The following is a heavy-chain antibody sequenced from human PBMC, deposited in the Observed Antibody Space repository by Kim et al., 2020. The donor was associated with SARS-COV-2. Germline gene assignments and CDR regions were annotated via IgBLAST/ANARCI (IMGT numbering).Heavy chain of an antibody. J-gene: IGHJ3*02. CDR2: IYTSGST. CDR1: GGSISSYY. Sequence: SETLSLTCTVSGGSISSYYWSWIRQPAGKGLEWIGRIYTSGSTNYNPSLKSRVTMSVDTSQNQSSLKLSSVTAADTAVYYCARLVVPAAIQTVGAFDIWGKGTMVTVAS. D-gene: IGHD2-2*02. CDR3: ARLVVPAAIQTVGAFDI. V-gene: IGHV4-4*07.